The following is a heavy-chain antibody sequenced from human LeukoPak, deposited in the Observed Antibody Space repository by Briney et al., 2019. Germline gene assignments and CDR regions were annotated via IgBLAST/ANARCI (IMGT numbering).Heavy chain of an antibody. V-gene: IGHV5-51*01. CDR3: ATTYYYGSGSNMIDY. J-gene: IGHJ4*02. CDR1: GYSFTSYW. CDR2: IYPGDSDT. Sequence: GESLQISCKGSGYSFTSYWIGWVRQMPGKGLEWMGIIYPGDSDTRYSPSFQGQVTISADKSIGTAYLQWSSLKASDTAMYYCATTYYYGSGSNMIDYWGQGTLVTVSS. D-gene: IGHD3-10*01.